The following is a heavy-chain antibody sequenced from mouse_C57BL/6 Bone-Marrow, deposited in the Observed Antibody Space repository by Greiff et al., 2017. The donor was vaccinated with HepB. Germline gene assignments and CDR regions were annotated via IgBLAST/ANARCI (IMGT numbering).Heavy chain of an antibody. V-gene: IGHV5-4*01. Sequence: EVHLVESGGGLVKPGGSLKLSCAASGFTFSSYAMSWVRQTPEKRLEWVATISDGGSYTYYPDNVKGRFTISRDNAKNNLYLQMSHLKSEDTAMYYCARDADTRGYFDVWGTGTTVTVSS. CDR3: ARDADTRGYFDV. D-gene: IGHD3-3*01. CDR2: ISDGGSYT. CDR1: GFTFSSYA. J-gene: IGHJ1*03.